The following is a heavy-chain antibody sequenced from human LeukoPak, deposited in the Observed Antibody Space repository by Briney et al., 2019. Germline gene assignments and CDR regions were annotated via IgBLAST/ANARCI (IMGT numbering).Heavy chain of an antibody. D-gene: IGHD4-17*01. J-gene: IGHJ4*02. CDR2: IYLNGNT. V-gene: IGHV4-39*07. CDR3: ARSATVTTGYFDY. CDR1: GGSISSTGHY. Sequence: SGTLSLTCSVSGGSISSTGHYWGCARQSPKKGLDWIGCIYLNGNTYYKPSVKSRVTMSVDTSKNQFSLKLTSMTAAETAVYYCARSATVTTGYFDYWGQGALVTVSS.